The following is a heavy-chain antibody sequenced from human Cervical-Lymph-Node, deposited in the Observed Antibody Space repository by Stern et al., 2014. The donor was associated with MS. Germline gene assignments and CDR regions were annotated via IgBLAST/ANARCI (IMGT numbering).Heavy chain of an antibody. Sequence: VQLVQSGGGLVQPGGSLRLSCAASGFTFSSYAMHWVRQAPGKGLEYVSSINSNGGYTFYANSVKGRFTISRDNSKNTLYLQMGSLRPEDMAVYYCARVRNYDFWTGFDCWGQGTLVTASS. CDR1: GFTFSSYA. D-gene: IGHD3-3*01. CDR2: INSNGGYT. J-gene: IGHJ4*02. CDR3: ARVRNYDFWTGFDC. V-gene: IGHV3-64*01.